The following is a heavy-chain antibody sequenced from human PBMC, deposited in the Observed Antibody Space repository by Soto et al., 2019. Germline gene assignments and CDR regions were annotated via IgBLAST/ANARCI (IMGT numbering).Heavy chain of an antibody. V-gene: IGHV4-59*08. D-gene: IGHD3-22*01. Sequence: PETLSLTCTVSGVSFSPNCWSGFRQPPGKGLEWVGYFYYGGTTSYNPSRQSRVTISLETSKSQFSLRLTSVTSADPAVYYCARLGAYYQSLDPWGPGTLVTVS. CDR3: ARLGAYYQSLDP. CDR2: FYYGGTT. CDR1: GVSFSPNC. J-gene: IGHJ5*02.